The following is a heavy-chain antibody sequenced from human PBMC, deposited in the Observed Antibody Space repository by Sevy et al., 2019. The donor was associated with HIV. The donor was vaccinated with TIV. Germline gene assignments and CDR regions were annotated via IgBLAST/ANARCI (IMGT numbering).Heavy chain of an antibody. V-gene: IGHV4-34*01. CDR2: IHPHGST. Sequence: SETLSLTCDVYRGSVSGYYWGWIRQPPGKGLEWIGEIHPHGSTDCNPSLMSRVTMSVDTSRNQFSLTLHSVTAADTAVYFCARGPDTAKTGYWGQGTLVTVSS. J-gene: IGHJ4*02. CDR3: ARGPDTAKTGY. D-gene: IGHD5-18*01. CDR1: RGSVSGYY.